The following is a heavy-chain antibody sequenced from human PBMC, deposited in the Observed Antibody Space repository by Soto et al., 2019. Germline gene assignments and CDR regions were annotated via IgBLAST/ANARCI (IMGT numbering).Heavy chain of an antibody. CDR2: VSGSDGST. CDR3: AKDFSGDLAYIDY. V-gene: IGHV3-23*01. J-gene: IGHJ4*01. D-gene: IGHD2-21*01. Sequence: GGSLRLSCAASGFTFSTYAMSWVRQAPGKGLEWVSSVSGSDGSTYYADSVKGRFTISRDNARNTLHLQMNSLRAEDTALYYCAKDFSGDLAYIDYWAHGTLVTGSS. CDR1: GFTFSTYA.